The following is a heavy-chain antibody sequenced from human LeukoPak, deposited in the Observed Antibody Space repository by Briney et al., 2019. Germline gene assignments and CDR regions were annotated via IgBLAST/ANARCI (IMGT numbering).Heavy chain of an antibody. Sequence: PGGSLRLSCAASGFTFSSYEMNWVRQAPGKGLEWVSYISSSGSTIYYADSVKGRFTISRDNSKNTLYLQMNSLRAEDTAVYYCASSLAVAGKGFGYWGQGTLVTVSS. V-gene: IGHV3-48*03. J-gene: IGHJ4*02. CDR3: ASSLAVAGKGFGY. D-gene: IGHD6-19*01. CDR2: ISSSGSTI. CDR1: GFTFSSYE.